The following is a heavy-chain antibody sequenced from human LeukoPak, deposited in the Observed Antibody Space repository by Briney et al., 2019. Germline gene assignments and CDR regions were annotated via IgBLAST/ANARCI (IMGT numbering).Heavy chain of an antibody. CDR1: GFTFSSYA. CDR2: ISYDGSNK. D-gene: IGHD1-1*01. J-gene: IGHJ5*02. V-gene: IGHV3-30-3*01. Sequence: AGGSLRLSCAASGFTFSSYAMHWVRQAPGKGLEWVAVISYDGSNKYYADSVKGRFTISRDNSKNTLYLQMNSLRAEDTAVYYCARVTVPVPWNLSGWFDPWGQGTLVTVSS. CDR3: ARVTVPVPWNLSGWFDP.